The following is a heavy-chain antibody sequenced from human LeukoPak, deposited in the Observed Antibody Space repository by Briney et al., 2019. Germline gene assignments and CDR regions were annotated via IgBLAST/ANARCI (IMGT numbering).Heavy chain of an antibody. CDR3: ATDRPAQAHSDSSGGAFDI. Sequence: SETLSLTCVVSPSPMTNRNYWAWSRQATGKGLEGIGSMHQRGSGYYNPSLKSRVTLSVDTSRNQVSLSLSSVTVADTAVYFCATDRPAQAHSDSSGGAFDIWGQGTVVTVSS. V-gene: IGHV4-38-2*02. CDR2: MHQRGSG. J-gene: IGHJ3*02. CDR1: PSPMTNRNY. D-gene: IGHD3-22*01.